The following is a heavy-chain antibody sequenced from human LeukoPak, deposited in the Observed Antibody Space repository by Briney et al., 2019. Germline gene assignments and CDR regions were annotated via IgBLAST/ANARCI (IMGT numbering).Heavy chain of an antibody. D-gene: IGHD1-7*01. J-gene: IGHJ4*02. CDR3: ARGITGTTSDY. CDR1: YGSISSYY. Sequence: SETLSLTCIVSYGSISSYYWSWIRQPPGKGLEWIGQIYSSGITNYSPSLKSRVTISVDTSKNQFSLKLTSVTAADTAVYYCARGITGTTSDYWGQGTLVTVSS. V-gene: IGHV4-59*01. CDR2: IYSSGIT.